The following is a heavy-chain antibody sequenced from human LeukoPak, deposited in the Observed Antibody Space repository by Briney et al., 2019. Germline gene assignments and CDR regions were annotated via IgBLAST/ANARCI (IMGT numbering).Heavy chain of an antibody. CDR3: ARVQWELRGVGSYFDY. V-gene: IGHV3-7*01. D-gene: IGHD1-26*01. CDR1: GFTFSSYW. Sequence: GGSLRLSCAASGFTFSSYWMGWVRQAPGKGLEGVADIKQDGSEKYYVDSVKGRFTISRDNAKNSLYLQMNSLRAEDTAVYYCARVQWELRGVGSYFDYWGQGTLVTVSS. J-gene: IGHJ4*02. CDR2: IKQDGSEK.